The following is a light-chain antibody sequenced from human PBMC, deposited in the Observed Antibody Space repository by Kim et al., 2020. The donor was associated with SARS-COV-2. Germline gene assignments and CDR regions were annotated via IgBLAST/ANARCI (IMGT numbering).Light chain of an antibody. CDR3: QQSYSTLLT. V-gene: IGKV1-39*01. Sequence: ASVGDRVTITCRASQSIRSYLNWYQQKPGKAPKLLIYAASSLESGVPSRFSGSGSGTDFTLTISSLQPEDFATYYCQQSYSTLLTFGGGTKVDIK. CDR1: QSIRSY. J-gene: IGKJ4*01. CDR2: AAS.